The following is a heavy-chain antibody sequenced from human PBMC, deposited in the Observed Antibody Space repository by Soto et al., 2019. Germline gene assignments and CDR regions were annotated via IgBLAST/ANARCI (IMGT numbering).Heavy chain of an antibody. CDR1: GFTVSRSY. D-gene: IGHD2-21*01. Sequence: EVQLVESGGDLVQPGGSLSLSCAASGFTVSRSYRSWVRQAPGKGVEWVSTVYSDDSTYHADSVKGRFSISRDSSKNTLYLQMNSLRAEDTAVYYCAINSGRDWAEYFQHWGQGTLVTVSS. CDR2: VYSDDST. V-gene: IGHV3-66*01. J-gene: IGHJ1*01. CDR3: AINSGRDWAEYFQH.